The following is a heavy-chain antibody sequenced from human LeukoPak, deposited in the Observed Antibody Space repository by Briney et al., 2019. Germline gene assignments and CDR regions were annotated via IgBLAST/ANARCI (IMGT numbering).Heavy chain of an antibody. CDR3: ARSLGIAVAGTGFDY. V-gene: IGHV3-9*01. J-gene: IGHJ4*02. Sequence: GGSLRPSCAASGFTFDDYAMHWVRQAPGKGLEWVSGISWNSGSIGYADSVKGRFTISRDNAKNSLYLQMNSLRAEDTAVYYCARSLGIAVAGTGFDYWGQGTLVTVSS. D-gene: IGHD6-19*01. CDR2: ISWNSGSI. CDR1: GFTFDDYA.